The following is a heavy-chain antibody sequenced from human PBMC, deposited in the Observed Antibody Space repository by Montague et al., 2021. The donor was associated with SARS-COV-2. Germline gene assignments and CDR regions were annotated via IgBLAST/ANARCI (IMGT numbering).Heavy chain of an antibody. V-gene: IGHV3-30*18. Sequence: SLRLSCAASGFTFNNFAMHWVRQAPGQGLEWVAVISYDGSIQYYADSVEGRFTISRDWSKSTLFLQLSSLSPEDTAVYYCAKDATIFWFERGRGTFDYWGRGTLVAVSS. CDR2: ISYDGSIQ. CDR1: GFTFNNFA. J-gene: IGHJ4*02. D-gene: IGHD3-10*01. CDR3: AKDATIFWFERGRGTFDY.